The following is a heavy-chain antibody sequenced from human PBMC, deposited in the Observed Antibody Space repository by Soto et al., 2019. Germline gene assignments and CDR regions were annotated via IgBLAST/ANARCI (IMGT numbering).Heavy chain of an antibody. J-gene: IGHJ3*02. CDR3: ASPIAVAGGAFDI. CDR1: GGTFSSYA. Sequence: AAVKVSCKASGGTFSSYAISCVRQSPGQGLEWMGGIIPIFGTANYAQKFQGRVTITADKSTSTAYMELSSLRSEDTAVYYCASPIAVAGGAFDIWGQGTMVTVSS. V-gene: IGHV1-69*06. D-gene: IGHD6-19*01. CDR2: IIPIFGTA.